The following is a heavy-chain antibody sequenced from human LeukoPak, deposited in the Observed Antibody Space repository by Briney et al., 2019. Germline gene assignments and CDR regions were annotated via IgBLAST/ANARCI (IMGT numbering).Heavy chain of an antibody. Sequence: GGSLRLSCAASGFTFSSYSMNWVRQAPGKGMEWVSSISSSSSYIYYADSVKGRFTISRDNAKNSLYLQMNSLRAEDTAVYYCARDWGSVLDYWGQGTLVTVSS. V-gene: IGHV3-21*01. J-gene: IGHJ4*02. CDR1: GFTFSSYS. CDR2: ISSSSSYI. CDR3: ARDWGSVLDY. D-gene: IGHD7-27*01.